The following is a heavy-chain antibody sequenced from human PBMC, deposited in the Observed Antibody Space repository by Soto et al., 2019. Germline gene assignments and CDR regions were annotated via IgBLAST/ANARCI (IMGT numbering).Heavy chain of an antibody. CDR3: SRSIWVEGGGPLDP. CDR1: GDSISNRY. Sequence: QVQLQGWGPGLVKPSETLSLTCTVSGDSISNRYWSWIRQPPGKGLEWLGYIHSSGSTKFNPSLKSRVTMSVDTSKNQFSLRLSSVTAADTAVYYCSRSIWVEGGGPLDPWGQGTLVTVSS. V-gene: IGHV4-59*11. CDR2: IHSSGST. J-gene: IGHJ5*02. D-gene: IGHD3-3*02.